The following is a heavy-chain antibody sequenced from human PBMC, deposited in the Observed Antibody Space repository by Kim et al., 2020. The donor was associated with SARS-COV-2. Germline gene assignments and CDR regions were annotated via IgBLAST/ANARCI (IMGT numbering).Heavy chain of an antibody. CDR3: AREGCCGSRSCYDY. Sequence: GGSLRLSCAASGFTFSSYWATWVRQAPGKGLEWVANIKQDGSIKYYVDSVKGRFTITRDNAMKSLYLQMNSLRAEDTAVYYCAREGCCGSRSCYDYWGQGTLDTV. J-gene: IGHJ4*02. D-gene: IGHD2-2*01. CDR1: GFTFSSYW. V-gene: IGHV3-7*01. CDR2: IKQDGSIK.